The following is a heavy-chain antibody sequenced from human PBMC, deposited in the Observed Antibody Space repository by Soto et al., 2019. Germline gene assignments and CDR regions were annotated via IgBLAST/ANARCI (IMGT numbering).Heavy chain of an antibody. V-gene: IGHV3-30-3*01. CDR3: ASLYYYGLTYYFDY. D-gene: IGHD3-16*01. CDR2: ISFDEINK. J-gene: IGHJ4*02. CDR1: GFRFSNYA. Sequence: QVQLVESGGGVVQPGKSLRFSCAASGFRFSNYAMHWVRHAPGKGLEWVASISFDEINKKYADSVKGRFTISRDNPKNTLFLQMNSLRTEDTAIYYCASLYYYGLTYYFDYWGQGSLVTVSS.